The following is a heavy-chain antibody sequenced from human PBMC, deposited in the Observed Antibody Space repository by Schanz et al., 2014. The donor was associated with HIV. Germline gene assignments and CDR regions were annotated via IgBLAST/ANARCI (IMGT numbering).Heavy chain of an antibody. V-gene: IGHV1-2*02. Sequence: QVQLVQSGAEVKNPGASVKVSCKASGYTFTGYYMHWVRQAPGQGLEWMGWINPNSGGTNYAQKFQGRVTLTRNTSIRTAYMELSSLRSEDTAVYYCAREVDIVVVPAAIVGWFDPWGQGTLVTVSS. CDR1: GYTFTGYY. CDR3: AREVDIVVVPAAIVGWFDP. CDR2: INPNSGGT. J-gene: IGHJ5*02. D-gene: IGHD2-2*03.